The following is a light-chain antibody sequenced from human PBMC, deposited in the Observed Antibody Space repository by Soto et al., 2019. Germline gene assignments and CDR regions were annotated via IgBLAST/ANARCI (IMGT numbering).Light chain of an antibody. CDR2: GAS. CDR1: QGVSRK. Sequence: DIVITQSPATLSVAPGERVTFSCRASQGVSRKLAWYQHKPGQAPRLLISGASTGATGIPARFSGSGSGTDFTLTISSLQPEDFATYYCQESYSTPRWTFGQGTKVDTK. CDR3: QESYSTPRWT. J-gene: IGKJ1*01. V-gene: IGKV3-15*01.